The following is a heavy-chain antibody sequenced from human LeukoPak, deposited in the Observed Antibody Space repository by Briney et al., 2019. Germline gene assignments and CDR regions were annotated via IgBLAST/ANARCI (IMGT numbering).Heavy chain of an antibody. J-gene: IGHJ4*02. CDR2: IYPGDSDT. CDR1: GYSFTSYW. V-gene: IGHV5-51*01. Sequence: GESLKISCKGSGYSFTSYWIGWVRQMPGKGLEWMGTIYPGDSDTRYSPSFQGQVTISADKSISTAYLQWSSLKASDTAMYYCARDADYSNNGALYDYWGQGTLVTVSS. CDR3: ARDADYSNNGALYDY. D-gene: IGHD4-11*01.